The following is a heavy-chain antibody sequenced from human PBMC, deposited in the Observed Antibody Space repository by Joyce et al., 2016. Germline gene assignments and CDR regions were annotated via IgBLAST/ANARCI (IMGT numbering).Heavy chain of an antibody. CDR2: MNRDGSRT. Sequence: EVQLVESGGGLVQPGGSLRLSCAASGFTFSSYWMYWVRKAPGKGLVVVSRMNRDGSRTTYADSVKGRFTISRDNAKNTLYLQMNSLRAEDTAVYYCARLRRWSGPSDCWGQGTLVTVSS. CDR3: ARLRRWSGPSDC. J-gene: IGHJ4*02. V-gene: IGHV3-74*03. CDR1: GFTFSSYW. D-gene: IGHD4-23*01.